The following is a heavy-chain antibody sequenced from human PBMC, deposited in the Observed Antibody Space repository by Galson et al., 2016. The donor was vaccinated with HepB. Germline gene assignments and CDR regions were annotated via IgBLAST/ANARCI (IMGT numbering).Heavy chain of an antibody. Sequence: ETLSLTCVVSGGSISGFNWWNWVRQSPGKGLQWIGETFHTGGANYNPSLRGRVTMSVDKAKNQFSLNLTSVTAADTAVYYCVRCPVSLVRGGDSWGQGTLVTASS. D-gene: IGHD3-10*01. J-gene: IGHJ5*01. CDR2: TFHTGGA. CDR3: VRCPVSLVRGGDS. V-gene: IGHV4/OR15-8*01. CDR1: GGSISGFNW.